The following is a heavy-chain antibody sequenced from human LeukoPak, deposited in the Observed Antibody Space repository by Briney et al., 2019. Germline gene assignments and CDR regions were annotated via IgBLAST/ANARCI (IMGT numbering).Heavy chain of an antibody. Sequence: GGSLRLSCAASGFTFSSYSMNWVRQAPGKGLEWVSSISSSSSYIYYADSVKGRFTISRDNAKNSLYLQMNSLRAEDTAVYYCARGEWYYYGMDVWGQGTTVTVSS. CDR3: ARGEWYYYGMDV. J-gene: IGHJ6*02. CDR1: GFTFSSYS. CDR2: ISSSSSYI. V-gene: IGHV3-21*01. D-gene: IGHD3-3*01.